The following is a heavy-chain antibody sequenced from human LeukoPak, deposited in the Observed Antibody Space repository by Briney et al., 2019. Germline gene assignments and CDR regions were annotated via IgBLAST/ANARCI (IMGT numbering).Heavy chain of an antibody. D-gene: IGHD4-17*01. CDR3: ASFDYGQYYFDY. J-gene: IGHJ4*02. V-gene: IGHV3-20*04. CDR1: GFTFDDYG. Sequence: GGPLRLSCAASGFTFDDYGMSWVRQAPGKGLEWVSGINWNGGSTGYADSVKGRFTISRDNAKNSLYLQMNSLRAEDTALYYCASFDYGQYYFDYWGQGTLVTVSS. CDR2: INWNGGST.